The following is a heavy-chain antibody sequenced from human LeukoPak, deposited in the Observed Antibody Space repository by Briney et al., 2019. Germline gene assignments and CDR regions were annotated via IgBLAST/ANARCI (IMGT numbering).Heavy chain of an antibody. CDR3: AKDSGSYQGIFDY. J-gene: IGHJ4*02. Sequence: GRSLRLSCAASGFTFSNYAMSWVRQAPGKGLEWVSAISGSGGSTYYADSVKGRFTISRDNSKNTLYLQMNSLRAEDTAVYYCAKDSGSYQGIFDYWGQGTLVTVSS. CDR2: ISGSGGST. CDR1: GFTFSNYA. D-gene: IGHD1-26*01. V-gene: IGHV3-23*01.